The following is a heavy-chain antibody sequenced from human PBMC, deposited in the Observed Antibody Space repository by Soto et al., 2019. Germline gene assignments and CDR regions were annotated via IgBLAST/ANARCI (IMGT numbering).Heavy chain of an antibody. CDR2: INHSGST. CDR3: ARVRRLRVIITRYYYYGMDV. J-gene: IGHJ6*02. CDR1: GGSFSGYY. D-gene: IGHD3-10*01. Sequence: SETLSLTCAVYGGSFSGYYRSWIRQPPGKGLEWIGEINHSGSTNYNPSLKSRVTISVDTSKNQFSLKLSSVTAADTAVYYCARVRRLRVIITRYYYYGMDVWGQGTTVTVSS. V-gene: IGHV4-34*01.